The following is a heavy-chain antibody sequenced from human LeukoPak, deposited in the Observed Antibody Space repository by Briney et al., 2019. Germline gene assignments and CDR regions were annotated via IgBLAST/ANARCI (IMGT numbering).Heavy chain of an antibody. CDR2: ISGGGGNT. CDR1: GFTFSSNA. Sequence: QAGGSLSLSCAASGFTFSSNAMTWVRPAPGKGLEWVSGISGGGGNTYYADSVKGRFTISRDNSKNTLYLQMNTLRAEDTAVYYCAKDLQLIMLGYFDYWGQGTLVTVSS. V-gene: IGHV3-23*01. CDR3: AKDLQLIMLGYFDY. D-gene: IGHD2-8*01. J-gene: IGHJ4*02.